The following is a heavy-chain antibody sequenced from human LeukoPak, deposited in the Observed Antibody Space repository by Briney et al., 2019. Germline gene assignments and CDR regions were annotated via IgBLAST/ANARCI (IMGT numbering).Heavy chain of an antibody. CDR3: AKRAYYGSGSLDYYYYMDV. Sequence: GGSLRRSCAASGFTFSSYAMNWVRQAPGKGLEWVSAISGSGGSTYYADSVKGRFTISRDNSKNTLYLQMNSLRAEDTAIYYCAKRAYYGSGSLDYYYYMDVWGKGTTVTVSS. V-gene: IGHV3-23*01. J-gene: IGHJ6*03. D-gene: IGHD3-10*01. CDR2: ISGSGGST. CDR1: GFTFSSYA.